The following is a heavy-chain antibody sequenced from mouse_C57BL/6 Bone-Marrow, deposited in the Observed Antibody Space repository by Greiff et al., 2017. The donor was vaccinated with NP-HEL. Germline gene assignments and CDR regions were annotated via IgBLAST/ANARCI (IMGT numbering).Heavy chain of an antibody. CDR2: ISDGGSYT. J-gene: IGHJ1*03. CDR1: GFTFSSYA. D-gene: IGHD1-1*02. CDR3: ARDNGGYYGYFDV. Sequence: EVKLVESGGGLVKPGGSLKLSCAASGFTFSSYAMSWVRQTPEKRLEWVATISDGGSYTYYPDNVKGRFTISRDNAKNNLYLQMSHLKSEDTAMYYCARDNGGYYGYFDVWGTGTTVTVSS. V-gene: IGHV5-4*01.